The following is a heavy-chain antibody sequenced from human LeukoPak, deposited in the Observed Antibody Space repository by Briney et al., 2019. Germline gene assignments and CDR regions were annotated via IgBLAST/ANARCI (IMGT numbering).Heavy chain of an antibody. Sequence: GGSLRLSCAASGFTFSTSAMHWVRQAPGKGLEWVALISYDGKNKYYLDSVKGRFTISRDNVKNSLYLQMNSLRAEDTAVYYCVKDWGLNYWGQGTLVTVSS. CDR1: GFTFSTSA. J-gene: IGHJ4*02. CDR3: VKDWGLNY. V-gene: IGHV3-30*04. CDR2: ISYDGKNK. D-gene: IGHD3-16*01.